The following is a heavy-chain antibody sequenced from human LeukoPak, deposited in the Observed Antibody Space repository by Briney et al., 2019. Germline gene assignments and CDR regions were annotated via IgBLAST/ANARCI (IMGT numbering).Heavy chain of an antibody. V-gene: IGHV3-64*01. CDR1: GGSINGYY. CDR3: ARGLAVIAAAAYYFDY. D-gene: IGHD6-13*01. J-gene: IGHJ4*02. CDR2: ISSNGGST. Sequence: ETLSLTCTVSGGSINGYYWSWIRQPPGKGLEYVSAISSNGGSTYYANSVKGRFTISRDNSKNTLYLQMGSLRAEDMAVYYCARGLAVIAAAAYYFDYWGQGTLVTVSS.